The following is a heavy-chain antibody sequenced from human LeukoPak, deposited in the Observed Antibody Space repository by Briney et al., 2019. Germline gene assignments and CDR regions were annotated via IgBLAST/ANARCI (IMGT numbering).Heavy chain of an antibody. J-gene: IGHJ4*02. V-gene: IGHV4-34*01. D-gene: IGHD6-19*01. Sequence: SETLSLTCAVYGGSFSGYYWSWIRQPPGKGLEWIGEINHSGSTNYNPSLKSRVTISVDTSKNQFSLKLSSVTAADTAVYYCANIIAVGPYYFDYWGQGTLVTVSS. CDR1: GGSFSGYY. CDR3: ANIIAVGPYYFDY. CDR2: INHSGST.